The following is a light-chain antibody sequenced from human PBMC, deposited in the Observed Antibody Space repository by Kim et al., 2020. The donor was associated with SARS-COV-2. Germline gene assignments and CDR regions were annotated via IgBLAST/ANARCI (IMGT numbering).Light chain of an antibody. J-gene: IGKJ1*01. CDR1: QGINTW. CDR3: QQANSFPWT. CDR2: ATS. V-gene: IGKV1-12*02. Sequence: ASVGDRVTITCRASQGINTWLAWYQQKPGKAPKLLIYATSNLQSGVPSRFSGSGFGTDFTLTISDLQPEDFATYYCQQANSFPWTFGQGTKVEIK.